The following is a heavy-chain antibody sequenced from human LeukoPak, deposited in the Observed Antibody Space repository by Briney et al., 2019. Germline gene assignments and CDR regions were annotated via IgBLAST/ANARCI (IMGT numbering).Heavy chain of an antibody. CDR2: ISGSSSTI. J-gene: IGHJ4*02. CDR3: ARDLDSSSWDYYFDY. V-gene: IGHV3-48*02. D-gene: IGHD6-13*01. CDR1: GFTFSSYS. Sequence: GGSLRLSCAASGFTFSSYSMNWVRQAPGKGLEWVSYISGSSSTIYYADSVKGRFTISRDNAKNSLYLQMNSLRDEDTAVYYCARDLDSSSWDYYFDYWGQGTLVTVSS.